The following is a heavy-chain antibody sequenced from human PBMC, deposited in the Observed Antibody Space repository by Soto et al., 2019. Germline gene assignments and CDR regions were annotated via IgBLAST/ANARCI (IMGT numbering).Heavy chain of an antibody. J-gene: IGHJ6*02. D-gene: IGHD3-3*01. V-gene: IGHV3-33*01. Sequence: GGSLRLSCAASGFTFSSYGMHWVRQAPGKGLEWVAVIWYDGSNKYYADSVKGRFTISRDNSKNTLYLQMNSLRAEDTAVYYCARGKVTYDFWSGYPVDYYYYGTDVWGQGTTVTVSS. CDR2: IWYDGSNK. CDR1: GFTFSSYG. CDR3: ARGKVTYDFWSGYPVDYYYYGTDV.